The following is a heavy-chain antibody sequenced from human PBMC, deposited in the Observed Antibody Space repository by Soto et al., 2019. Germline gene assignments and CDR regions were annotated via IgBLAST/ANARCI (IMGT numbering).Heavy chain of an antibody. V-gene: IGHV3-73*01. J-gene: IGHJ6*04. CDR2: IRSKTNNYAT. CDR1: GFPLSDSA. Sequence: EVQLVESGGGLVQPGGSLKLACLASGFPLSDSAIHWVRKASGKGLEWVGRIRSKTNNYATTYGAPVRGRFTLSRDDSKNTAYLKMNKLESEDAAVYYCTRHEGGQVAHSFSDSFMDVWGKGKTVSVLS. D-gene: IGHD2-15*01. CDR3: TRHEGGQVAHSFSDSFMDV.